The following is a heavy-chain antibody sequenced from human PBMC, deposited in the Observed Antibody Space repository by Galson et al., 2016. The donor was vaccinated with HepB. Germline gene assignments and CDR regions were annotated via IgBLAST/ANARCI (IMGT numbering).Heavy chain of an antibody. CDR3: ARERGRRFDY. D-gene: IGHD3-10*01. CDR1: GFTFIGYN. V-gene: IGHV3-48*01. J-gene: IGHJ4*02. Sequence: SLRLSCAASGFTFIGYNMNWVRQAPGKGLEWVSHINSISSVMYYADSVKGRFTISRGNAKNSMFLQMNSLRAEDTAVYYCARERGRRFDYWGQGTLVTVSS. CDR2: INSISSVM.